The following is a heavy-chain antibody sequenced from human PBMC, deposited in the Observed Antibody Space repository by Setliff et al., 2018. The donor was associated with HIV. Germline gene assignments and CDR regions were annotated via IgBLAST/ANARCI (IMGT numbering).Heavy chain of an antibody. CDR1: GYTFTSYY. J-gene: IGHJ6*03. V-gene: IGHV1-46*01. CDR2: INPQGGST. CDR3: AGAGVGGCTGYDRDYYYYMDV. Sequence: ASVKVSCKASGYTFTSYYMHWVRQAPGQGREWMGIINPQGGSTSYAQKCQGRVTMTRDTSTSTVYMELSSLRSEELAVYYCAGAGVGGCTGYDRDYYYYMDVWGKGTTVTVSS. D-gene: IGHD5-12*01.